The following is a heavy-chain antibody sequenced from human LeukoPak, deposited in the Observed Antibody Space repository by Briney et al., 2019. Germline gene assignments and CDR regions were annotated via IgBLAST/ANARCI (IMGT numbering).Heavy chain of an antibody. CDR3: AKDPYGTRYFDY. V-gene: IGHV3-23*01. CDR1: GFTFSSHT. D-gene: IGHD2-2*01. Sequence: GGSLRLSCAASGFTFSSHTLSWVRQAPGKGLEWVSSLSGSGYNTYYADSVKGRFTISRDNSKNTVYLQMNSLRAEDTAVYYCAKDPYGTRYFDYWGQGTLVTVSS. J-gene: IGHJ4*02. CDR2: LSGSGYNT.